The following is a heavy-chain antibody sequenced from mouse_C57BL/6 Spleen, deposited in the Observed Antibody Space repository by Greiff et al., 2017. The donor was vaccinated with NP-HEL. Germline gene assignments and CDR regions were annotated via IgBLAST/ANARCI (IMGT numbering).Heavy chain of an antibody. CDR3: AYITTVVATENYAMDY. Sequence: VQLQQPGAELVKPGASVKMSCKASGYTFTSYWITWVKQRPGQGLEWIGDIYPGSGSTNYNEKFKSKATLTVDTSSSTAYMQLSSLTSEDSAVYYCAYITTVVATENYAMDYWGQGTSVTVSS. J-gene: IGHJ4*01. CDR1: GYTFTSYW. V-gene: IGHV1-55*01. CDR2: IYPGSGST. D-gene: IGHD1-1*01.